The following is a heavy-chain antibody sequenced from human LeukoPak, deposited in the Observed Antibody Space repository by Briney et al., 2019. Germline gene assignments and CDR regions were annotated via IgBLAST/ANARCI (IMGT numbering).Heavy chain of an antibody. CDR1: GYTFTGYY. J-gene: IGHJ4*02. D-gene: IGHD5-12*01. V-gene: IGHV1-2*06. CDR3: ARLVATTSARFDY. Sequence: ASVKVSCKASGYTFTGYYMHWVRQAPGQGLEWMGRINPNSGGTNYAQKFQGRVPMTRDTSISTAYMELSRLRSDDTAMYYCARLVATTSARFDYWGQGTLVTVSS. CDR2: INPNSGGT.